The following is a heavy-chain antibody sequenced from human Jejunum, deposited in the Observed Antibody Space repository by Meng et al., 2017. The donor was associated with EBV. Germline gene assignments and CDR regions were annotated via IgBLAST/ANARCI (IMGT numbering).Heavy chain of an antibody. V-gene: IGHV4-39*01. CDR3: AMGPDYAKSGY. J-gene: IGHJ4*02. D-gene: IGHD4-17*01. Sequence: LQMQESGPGLVKPSENLSLTCTVSGGSISSSIYCGGWIRQPPGKGLEWIGSICFSDYTYHNPSLKSRVTISADTSKNQFSLSLTSVTAADTTVYYCAMGPDYAKSGYWGQGTLVTVSS. CDR1: GGSISSSIYC. CDR2: ICFSDYT.